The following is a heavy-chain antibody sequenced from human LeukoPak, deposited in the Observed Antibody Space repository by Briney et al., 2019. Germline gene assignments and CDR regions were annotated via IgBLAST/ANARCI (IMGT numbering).Heavy chain of an antibody. CDR1: GYTFINYD. CDR3: ARVWGAIDY. CDR2: MNPKSGNT. J-gene: IGHJ4*02. D-gene: IGHD1-26*01. V-gene: IGHV1-8*01. Sequence: ASVKVSCKTSGYTFINYDINWVRQATGQGLEWMGWMNPKSGNTGSARRFQGRVTMTRDTSISTAYMELSSLASEDTAVYYCARVWGAIDYWGQGTLVTVSS.